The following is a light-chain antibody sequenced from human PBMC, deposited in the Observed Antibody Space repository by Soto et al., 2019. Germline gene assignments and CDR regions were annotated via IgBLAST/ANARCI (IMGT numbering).Light chain of an antibody. V-gene: IGKV3-20*01. J-gene: IGKJ1*01. CDR2: GAS. Sequence: EIVLTQSPGTLSLSPGERATLSCRASQSVSSSYLAWYQQKPGQAPRLLIYGASSRATGIPARFSGSGSGTEFTLTISSLQSEDFAVYYCQQCGSSPWTFGQGTKVDIK. CDR3: QQCGSSPWT. CDR1: QSVSSSY.